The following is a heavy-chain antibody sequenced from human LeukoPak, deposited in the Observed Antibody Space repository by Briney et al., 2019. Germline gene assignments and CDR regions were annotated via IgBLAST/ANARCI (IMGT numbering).Heavy chain of an antibody. D-gene: IGHD2-21*02. Sequence: GGSLRLSCAASGFTLRSYAMNWVRQAPGKGLEWVGRIKSKTDGGTTDYAAPVKGRFTISRDDSKNTLYLQTNSLKTEDTAVYYCTSEAYCGGDCYSGAFDIWGQGTMVTVSS. CDR3: TSEAYCGGDCYSGAFDI. CDR1: GFTLRSYA. CDR2: IKSKTDGGTT. V-gene: IGHV3-15*01. J-gene: IGHJ3*02.